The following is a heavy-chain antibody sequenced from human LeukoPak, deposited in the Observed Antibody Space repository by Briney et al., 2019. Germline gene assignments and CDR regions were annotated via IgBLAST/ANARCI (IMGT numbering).Heavy chain of an antibody. CDR2: IYPGDSDT. Sequence: GGSLEISCKGSGSSFTSYWIGGVRQLPGKGREGRGIIYPGDSDTRYSPSFQGQVTISADKSISTAYLQWSSLKASDTAMYYCARLIGGYNYGLDYWGQGTLVTVSS. J-gene: IGHJ4*02. D-gene: IGHD5-24*01. CDR3: ARLIGGYNYGLDY. CDR1: GSSFTSYW. V-gene: IGHV5-51*01.